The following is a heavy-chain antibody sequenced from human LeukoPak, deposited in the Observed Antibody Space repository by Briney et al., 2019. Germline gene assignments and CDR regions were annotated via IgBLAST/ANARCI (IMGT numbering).Heavy chain of an antibody. CDR3: AKDRDGGAVAGTMDY. V-gene: IGHV3-23*01. Sequence: GGSLRLSCAASGFTFSSYAMSWVRQAPGKGLEWVSAISGSGGSTYYADSAKGRFTISRDNSKNTLYLQMNSLRAEDTAVYYCAKDRDGGAVAGTMDYWGQGTLVTVSS. D-gene: IGHD6-19*01. J-gene: IGHJ4*02. CDR1: GFTFSSYA. CDR2: ISGSGGST.